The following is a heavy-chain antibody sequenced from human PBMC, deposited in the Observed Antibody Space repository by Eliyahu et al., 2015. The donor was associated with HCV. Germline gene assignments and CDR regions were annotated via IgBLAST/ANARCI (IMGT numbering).Heavy chain of an antibody. CDR2: KYYSGST. V-gene: IGHV4-31*03. Sequence: QVQLQESGPGLVKPSQTLSLTCTVSXWXPPSASGAYYWSWIRQHPGKGLEWIGYKYYSGSTYYNPSLKSRVTISVDTSKNQFSLKLSSVTAADTAVYYCARGGPGDPFDHWGQGTLVTVSS. D-gene: IGHD4-17*01. CDR1: XWXPPSASGAYY. J-gene: IGHJ4*02. CDR3: ARGGPGDPFDH.